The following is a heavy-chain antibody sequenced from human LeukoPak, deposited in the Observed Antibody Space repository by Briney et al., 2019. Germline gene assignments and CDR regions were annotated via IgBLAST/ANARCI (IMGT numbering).Heavy chain of an antibody. CDR2: ISSSSSYI. J-gene: IGHJ5*02. Sequence: GGSLRLSCAASGFTSSSYSMNWVRQAPGKGLEWVSSISSSSSYIYYADSVKGRFTISRDNAKNSLYLQMNSLRAEDTAVYYCARDPWSGYHQLYNWFDPWGQGTLVTVSS. CDR1: GFTSSSYS. D-gene: IGHD3-3*01. CDR3: ARDPWSGYHQLYNWFDP. V-gene: IGHV3-21*01.